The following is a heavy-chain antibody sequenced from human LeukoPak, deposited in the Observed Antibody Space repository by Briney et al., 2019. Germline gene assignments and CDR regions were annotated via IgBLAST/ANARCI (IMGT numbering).Heavy chain of an antibody. J-gene: IGHJ4*02. Sequence: ASVKVSCKASGYTFTSYGISWVRQAPGQGLEWMGWISAYNGNTNYAQKLQGRVTMTTDTSTSTACMELRSLRSDDTAVDYCARDLYYYDSSGYSPQDYWGQGTLVTVSS. CDR1: GYTFTSYG. CDR3: ARDLYYYDSSGYSPQDY. V-gene: IGHV1-18*01. CDR2: ISAYNGNT. D-gene: IGHD3-22*01.